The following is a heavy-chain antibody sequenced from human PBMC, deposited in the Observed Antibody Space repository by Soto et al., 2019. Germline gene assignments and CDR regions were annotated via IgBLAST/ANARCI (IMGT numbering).Heavy chain of an antibody. CDR3: AHIPNYYQYDWFDP. D-gene: IGHD3-16*01. CDR2: IYWDDDK. CDR1: GFSLTTRGVG. J-gene: IGHJ5*02. V-gene: IGHV2-5*02. Sequence: QITLKESGPTLVKPTQTLTLTCTFSGFSLTTRGVGVGWIRQPPGKALECLALIYWDDDKRYSPSLQIRLSLTKDPSKNPVVLTMTNVDPVDTATYYCAHIPNYYQYDWFDPWGQGTLVSVSS.